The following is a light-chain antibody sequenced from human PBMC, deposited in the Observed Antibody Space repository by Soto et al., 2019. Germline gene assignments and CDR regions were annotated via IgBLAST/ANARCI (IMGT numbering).Light chain of an antibody. J-gene: IGKJ1*01. CDR2: GAS. CDR1: QSVSSN. Sequence: EIVMTQSPATLSVSPGERATLSCRASQSVSSNLAWYQQKPGQAPRLLICGASTRATGIPARFSGSASGTDFTLTISSLQSEDFAVYYCQQYNNWPPWTFGQGTKVEIK. V-gene: IGKV3-15*01. CDR3: QQYNNWPPWT.